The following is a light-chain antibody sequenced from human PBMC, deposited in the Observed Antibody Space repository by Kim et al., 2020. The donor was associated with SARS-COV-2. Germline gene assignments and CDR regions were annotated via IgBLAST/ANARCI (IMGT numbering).Light chain of an antibody. CDR2: DAF. J-gene: IGKJ4*01. V-gene: IGKV3-11*01. CDR3: QQSSNWPLT. Sequence: SVSPGERATLSCRASQSVSSYLAWYQKKPGQAPRLLIYDAFNRATGIPARFSGSGSGTDFTLTISSLEPEDFAVYYCQQSSNWPLTFGGGTKVEI. CDR1: QSVSSY.